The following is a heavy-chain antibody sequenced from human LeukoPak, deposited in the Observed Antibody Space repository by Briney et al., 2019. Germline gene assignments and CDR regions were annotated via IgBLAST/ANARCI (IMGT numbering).Heavy chain of an antibody. CDR1: GFTFSTYA. J-gene: IGHJ4*02. Sequence: PGGSLRLSCAASGFTFSTYAMSWVRQAPGKGLEWVSAISGSSSTTYYADSVKGRFTISRDNSKNTLYLQMNSLRAEDTAVYYCAKDGSYRPSDFDYWGQGTLVTVSS. D-gene: IGHD1-26*01. V-gene: IGHV3-23*01. CDR3: AKDGSYRPSDFDY. CDR2: ISGSSSTT.